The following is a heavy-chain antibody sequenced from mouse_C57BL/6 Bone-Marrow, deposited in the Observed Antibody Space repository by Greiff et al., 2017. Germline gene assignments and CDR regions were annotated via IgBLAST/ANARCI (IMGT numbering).Heavy chain of an antibody. J-gene: IGHJ2*01. Sequence: QVQLQQPGAELVMPGASVKLSCKASGYTFTSYWMPWVKQRPGQGLEWIGEIDPSDSYTNYNQNFKGKSTLTVDQPYRTAYMPLSSLTSEDSAVYYCAREGITTVVAHFDYWGQGTTRTVSS. CDR1: GYTFTSYW. CDR3: AREGITTVVAHFDY. V-gene: IGHV1-69*01. CDR2: IDPSDSYT. D-gene: IGHD1-1*01.